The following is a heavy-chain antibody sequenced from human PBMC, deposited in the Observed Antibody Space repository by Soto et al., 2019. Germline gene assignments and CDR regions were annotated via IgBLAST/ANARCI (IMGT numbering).Heavy chain of an antibody. V-gene: IGHV3-21*02. J-gene: IGHJ4*02. CDR2: ISSTGALM. CDR1: GFIFSQYS. CDR3: ARDRLARGIPVAGRIDY. D-gene: IGHD6-19*01. Sequence: EVQLVESGGGLVKPGGSLSLSCAASGFIFSQYSMNWVRQAPGKGLEWVSSISSTGALMYYADSVKGRFTISRDDADNSLYLQMNSLRVEDTAVYYCARDRLARGIPVAGRIDYWGPGALVTVSS.